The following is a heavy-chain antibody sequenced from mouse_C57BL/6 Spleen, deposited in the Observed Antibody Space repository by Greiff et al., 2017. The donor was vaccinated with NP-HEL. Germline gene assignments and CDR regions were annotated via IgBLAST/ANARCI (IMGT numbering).Heavy chain of an antibody. CDR2: IYPGGGYT. J-gene: IGHJ4*01. CDR1: GYTFTNYW. V-gene: IGHV1-63*01. D-gene: IGHD1-1*01. Sequence: VQLQQSGAELVRPGTSVKMSCKASGYTFTNYWIGWAKQRPGHGLEWIGDIYPGGGYTNYNEKFKGKATLTADKSSSKAYMQFSSLTSEDSAIYYWARGGSSPYYAMDYWGQGTSVTVSS. CDR3: ARGGSSPYYAMDY.